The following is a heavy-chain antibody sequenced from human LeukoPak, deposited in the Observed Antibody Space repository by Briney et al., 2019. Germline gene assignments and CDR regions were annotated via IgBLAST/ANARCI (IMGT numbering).Heavy chain of an antibody. Sequence: SETLSLTCTVSGGSISSSSYYWGWIRQPPGKGLEWIESIYYSGSTYYNPSLKSRVTISVDTSKNQFSLKLSSVTAADTAVYYCAREQRYCSGGSCANWFDPWGQGTLVTVSS. D-gene: IGHD2-15*01. J-gene: IGHJ5*02. CDR2: IYYSGST. CDR1: GGSISSSSYY. CDR3: AREQRYCSGGSCANWFDP. V-gene: IGHV4-39*07.